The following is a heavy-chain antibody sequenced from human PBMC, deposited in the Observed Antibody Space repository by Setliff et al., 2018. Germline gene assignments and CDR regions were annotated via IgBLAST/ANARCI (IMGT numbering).Heavy chain of an antibody. CDR1: GFSLSTSGVG. D-gene: IGHD3-3*01. V-gene: IGHV2-5*02. J-gene: IGHJ4*02. CDR2: IYWDDDK. CDR3: ARCITIFGVVIPNAFDY. Sequence: TLVNPTQTLTLTCTFSGFSLSTSGVGVGWIRQPPGKALEWLALIYWDDDKRSSPSLKSRLTITKDTSKNQVVLTMTNMDPVDTATYYCARCITIFGVVIPNAFDYWGQGTLVTVSS.